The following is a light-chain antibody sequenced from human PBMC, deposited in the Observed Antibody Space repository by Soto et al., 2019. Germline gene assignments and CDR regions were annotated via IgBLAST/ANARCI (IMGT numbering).Light chain of an antibody. CDR2: DAS. CDR3: QQAYSTPWT. J-gene: IGKJ5*01. CDR1: QSVSSY. V-gene: IGKV3-11*01. Sequence: EIVLTQSPGTLSLSPGERATLSCRASQSVSSYLAWYQQKPGQAPSLLIYDASNRATGIPARFSGSGSGTDFTLTINSLQPEDSATYDCQQAYSTPWTFGQGTRLEIK.